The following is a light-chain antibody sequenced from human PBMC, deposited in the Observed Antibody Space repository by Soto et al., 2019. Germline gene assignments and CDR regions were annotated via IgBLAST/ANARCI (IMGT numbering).Light chain of an antibody. J-gene: IGLJ3*02. CDR3: CSPAGGMTWV. CDR2: EVT. V-gene: IGLV2-23*02. CDR1: SNSLGCYNL. Sequence: QSALTQPASVSGSPGQSITISCTGTSNSLGCYNLVSWYQQHPGKAPKFIIYEVTKRPSGVSSRFSGSKSGNTASLTISGLQPEDEADYYCCSPAGGMTWVFGGGTKLTVL.